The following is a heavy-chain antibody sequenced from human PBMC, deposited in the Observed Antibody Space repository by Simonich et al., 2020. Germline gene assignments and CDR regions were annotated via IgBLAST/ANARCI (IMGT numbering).Heavy chain of an antibody. V-gene: IGHV3-21*01. CDR2: ISSSSSYI. CDR3: AGGVYCSSTSCSTYYYYGMDV. D-gene: IGHD2-2*01. Sequence: EVQLVESGGGLVKPGGSLRLSCAASGFNFSSYSMNWVRQAPGQGLECVSSISSSSSYIYNADSGKGRFTISRNNAKNSLYLQMNSLRAEDTAVYYCAGGVYCSSTSCSTYYYYGMDVWGQGTTVTVSS. CDR1: GFNFSSYS. J-gene: IGHJ6*02.